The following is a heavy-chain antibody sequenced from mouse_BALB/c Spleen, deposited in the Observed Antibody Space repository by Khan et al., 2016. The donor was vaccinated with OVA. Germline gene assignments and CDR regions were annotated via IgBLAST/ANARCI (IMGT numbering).Heavy chain of an antibody. CDR1: GYTFNSFW. CDR3: ARSNYYGRSLYAVVY. D-gene: IGHD1-1*01. CDR2: ISPGRGSA. J-gene: IGHJ4*01. V-gene: IGHV1S41*01. Sequence: DLVKPGASVKLSCKASGYTFNSFWIYWIKQGPGQGLEWIGQISPGRGSAYYNAVFRGKATLTVDTSSRTAYFQLNSLSSEDSAVYFCARSNYYGRSLYAVVYWGLGTSVAASS.